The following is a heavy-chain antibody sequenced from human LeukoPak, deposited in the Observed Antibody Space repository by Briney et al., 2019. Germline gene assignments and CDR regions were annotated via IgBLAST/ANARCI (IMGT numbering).Heavy chain of an antibody. J-gene: IGHJ4*02. CDR3: ARDYGSGSYSFDY. CDR2: INPNSGGT. Sequence: GASVKVSCKASGYTFTGYYMHWVRQAPGQGLEWMGWINPNSGGTNYAQKFQGRVTMTRDTSISTAYMELSRLRSDDTDVYYCARDYGSGSYSFDYWGQGTLVTVSS. D-gene: IGHD3-10*01. V-gene: IGHV1-2*02. CDR1: GYTFTGYY.